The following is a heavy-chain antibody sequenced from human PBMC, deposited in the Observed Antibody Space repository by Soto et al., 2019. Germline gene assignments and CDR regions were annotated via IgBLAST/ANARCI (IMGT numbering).Heavy chain of an antibody. CDR1: GFIFGDAW. CDR3: VAGSPFEY. Sequence: DVQLEDSGGAWVRPGGSLRLSCTGSGFIFGDAWLSWVRQAPGKGLEWVARVTRRTDGETTDYAAPVTGRFTISRDVSKPTVYLQMNSLKIEDTGIYYCVAGSPFEYRGQGTLVTVSS. CDR2: VTRRTDGETT. J-gene: IGHJ4*02. D-gene: IGHD1-26*01. V-gene: IGHV3-15*02.